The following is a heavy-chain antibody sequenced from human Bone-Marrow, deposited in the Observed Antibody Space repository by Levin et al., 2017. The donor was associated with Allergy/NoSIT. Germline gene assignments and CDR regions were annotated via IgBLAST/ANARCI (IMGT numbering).Heavy chain of an antibody. CDR2: INANGGST. V-gene: IGHV3-23*01. Sequence: GGSLRLSCAASGFTFSSYSMSWVRQAPGKGLEWVSPINANGGSTYYADSVKGRFTISRDNSKNTLYLQMNSLRAEDTAVYYCAKQGASGYYDYWGRGTLVTVSS. D-gene: IGHD1-26*01. J-gene: IGHJ4*02. CDR3: AKQGASGYYDY. CDR1: GFTFSSYS.